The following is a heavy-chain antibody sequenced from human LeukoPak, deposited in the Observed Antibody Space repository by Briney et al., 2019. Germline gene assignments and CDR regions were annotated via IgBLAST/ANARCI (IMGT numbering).Heavy chain of an antibody. Sequence: PSETLSLTCTVSGGSISSYYWSWIRQPPGKGLEWIGSIYYSGSTYYNPSLKSRVTISVDTSKNQFSLKLSSVTAADTAVYYCATNPGYCSGGSCYPAPEHLNFDYWGQGTLVTVSS. D-gene: IGHD2-15*01. CDR3: ATNPGYCSGGSCYPAPEHLNFDY. CDR1: GGSISSYY. V-gene: IGHV4-59*05. CDR2: IYYSGST. J-gene: IGHJ4*02.